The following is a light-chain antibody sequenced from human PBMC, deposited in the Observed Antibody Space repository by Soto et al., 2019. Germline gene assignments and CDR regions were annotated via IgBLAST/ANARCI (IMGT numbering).Light chain of an antibody. CDR1: QSVSSNY. CDR2: GAS. V-gene: IGKV3-20*01. CDR3: QQYGSAPFT. Sequence: EFVLTQSPGTLSLSPGERATLSCRASQSVSSNYLAWYQQKPGQAPRLLVHGASSRAAGIPDRFSGSGSETDFTLTILRLEPEDFAVYYCQQYGSAPFTFGPGTKVDFK. J-gene: IGKJ3*01.